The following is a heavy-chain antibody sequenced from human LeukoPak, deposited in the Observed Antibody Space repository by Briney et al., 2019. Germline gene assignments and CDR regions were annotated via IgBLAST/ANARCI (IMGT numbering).Heavy chain of an antibody. CDR3: ARVNINNWHSCDY. CDR1: GGSISSYY. CDR2: FYYRGST. Sequence: SETLSLTCTVSGGSISSYYWSWIRQPPGKGLEWIGYFYYRGSTNYNPSLKSRVTISLDTSKNQFSLRLRSVTAADTAVYYCARVNINNWHSCDYWGQGTWSPSPQ. D-gene: IGHD1-1*01. J-gene: IGHJ4*02. V-gene: IGHV4-59*12.